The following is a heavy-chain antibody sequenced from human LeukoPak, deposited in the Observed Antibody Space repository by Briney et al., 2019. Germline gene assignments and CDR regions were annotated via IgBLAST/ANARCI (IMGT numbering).Heavy chain of an antibody. Sequence: GGSLRLSCTASGFTFNTYHMDWVRQAPGKGLEWVSYISGSSSTIYYADSVRGRFTISRDNAKNTLYLQMNSLRAEDTAVYYCARDQTYYYDSSGYYTIWGQGTMVTVSS. J-gene: IGHJ3*02. CDR3: ARDQTYYYDSSGYYTI. CDR1: GFTFNTYH. V-gene: IGHV3-48*04. D-gene: IGHD3-22*01. CDR2: ISGSSSTI.